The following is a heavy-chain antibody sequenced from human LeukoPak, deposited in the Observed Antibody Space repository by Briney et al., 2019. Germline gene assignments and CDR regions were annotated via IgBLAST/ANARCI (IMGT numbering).Heavy chain of an antibody. D-gene: IGHD2-15*01. CDR2: INAGNGNT. Sequence: ASVKVSCKASGYTFTSYAMHWVRQAPGQRLEWMGWINAGNGNTKYSQEFQGRVTITRDTSASTAYMELSSLRSEDMAVYYCARDGAYCSGGSCYNWFDPWGQGTLVTVSS. J-gene: IGHJ5*02. CDR3: ARDGAYCSGGSCYNWFDP. CDR1: GYTFTSYA. V-gene: IGHV1-3*03.